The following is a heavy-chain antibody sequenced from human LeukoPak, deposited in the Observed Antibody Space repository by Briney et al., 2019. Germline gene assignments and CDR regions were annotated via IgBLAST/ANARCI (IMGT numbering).Heavy chain of an antibody. J-gene: IGHJ4*02. CDR3: ARAVASFGVVIDY. D-gene: IGHD3-3*01. Sequence: SGTLSLTCTVSGGSISSGGYYWSWIRQHPGKGLEWIGYIYYSGSTYYNPSLKSRVTISVDTSKNQFSLKLNSVTAADTAVYYCARAVASFGVVIDYWGQGTLVTVSS. V-gene: IGHV4-31*03. CDR2: IYYSGST. CDR1: GGSISSGGYY.